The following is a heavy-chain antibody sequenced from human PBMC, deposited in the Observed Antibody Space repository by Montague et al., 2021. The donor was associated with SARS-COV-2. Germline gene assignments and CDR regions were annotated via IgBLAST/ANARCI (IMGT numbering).Heavy chain of an antibody. Sequence: SETLSLTCTVSGYSITRAYYWGWIRQPPGKGLEWIGNIWHGGSTYYNPSLKSRVTISVDTSNNQFSLKLTSVTAADTAVYYCARTSQYCTPTNCYLPNAMDVWGQGTTVTASS. V-gene: IGHV4-38-2*02. J-gene: IGHJ6*02. CDR2: IWHGGST. CDR1: GYSITRAYY. CDR3: ARTSQYCTPTNCYLPNAMDV. D-gene: IGHD2-8*01.